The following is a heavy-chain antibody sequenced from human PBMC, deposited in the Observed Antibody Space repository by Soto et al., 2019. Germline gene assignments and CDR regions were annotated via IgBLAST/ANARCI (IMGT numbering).Heavy chain of an antibody. CDR1: GGSITSSPYY. CDR3: AREPQYYYDSSGYPNWFDP. J-gene: IGHJ5*02. V-gene: IGHV4-61*02. Sequence: SETLSLTCSVSGGSITSSPYYWGWIRQPAGKGLEWIGRIYTSGSTNYNPSLKSRVTMSVDTSKNQFSLKLSSVTAADTAVYYCAREPQYYYDSSGYPNWFDPWGQGTLVTVSS. D-gene: IGHD3-22*01. CDR2: IYTSGST.